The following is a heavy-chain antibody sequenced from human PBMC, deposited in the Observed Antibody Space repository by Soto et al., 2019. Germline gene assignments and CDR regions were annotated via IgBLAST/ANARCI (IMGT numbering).Heavy chain of an antibody. CDR1: GFSLSTSGVG. J-gene: IGHJ5*02. CDR2: IYWDDDK. Sequence: QITLKESGPTLVQPTQPLTLTCTFSGFSLSTSGVGVGWIRQPPGKALEWLALIYWDDDKRYSPSLKSRLTINKDTSKNQVVLTMTNMDPVDTATYYCAHKGVTGSSWYVGWFDPWGQGTLVTVSS. V-gene: IGHV2-5*02. D-gene: IGHD6-13*01. CDR3: AHKGVTGSSWYVGWFDP.